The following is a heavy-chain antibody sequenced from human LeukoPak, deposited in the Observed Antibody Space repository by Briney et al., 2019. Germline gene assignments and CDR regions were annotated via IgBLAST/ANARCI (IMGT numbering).Heavy chain of an antibody. CDR3: ARVPALVGALDY. J-gene: IGHJ4*02. D-gene: IGHD1-26*01. V-gene: IGHV1-2*02. CDR1: GYTFTGYY. CDR2: INPNSGGT. Sequence: ASVKVSCKASGYTFTGYYMHWVRQAPGQGLEWMGWINPNSGGTNYAQKFQGRVTMTRDTSISTAYMELSRLRSDDTAVYYSARVPALVGALDYWGQGTLVTVSS.